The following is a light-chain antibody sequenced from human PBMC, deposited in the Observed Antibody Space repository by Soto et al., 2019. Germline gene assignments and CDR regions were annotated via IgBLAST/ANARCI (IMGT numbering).Light chain of an antibody. CDR1: QSVSSY. V-gene: IGKV3-11*01. Sequence: VLTQSPATLSLSPGERATLSCRASQSVSSYLAWYQQKPGQAPRLLIYDASNRATGIPARFSGSGSGTDFTLTISSLEPEDFAVYYCQQRSNSLIFGGGTKVDIK. CDR2: DAS. J-gene: IGKJ4*01. CDR3: QQRSNSLI.